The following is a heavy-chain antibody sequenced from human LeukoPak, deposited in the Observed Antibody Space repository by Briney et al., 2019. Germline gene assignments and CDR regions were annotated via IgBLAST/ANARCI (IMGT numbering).Heavy chain of an antibody. V-gene: IGHV1-18*01. CDR1: GYTFTSYG. D-gene: IGHD5-24*01. J-gene: IGHJ5*02. CDR3: AREGRDGNWFDP. CDR2: ISAYNGNT. Sequence: ASVKVSCKASGYTFTSYGISWVRQAPGRGLEWMGWISAYNGNTNYAQKLRGRVTMTTDTSTSTAYMELRSLRSDDTAVYYCAREGRDGNWFDPWGQGTLVTVSS.